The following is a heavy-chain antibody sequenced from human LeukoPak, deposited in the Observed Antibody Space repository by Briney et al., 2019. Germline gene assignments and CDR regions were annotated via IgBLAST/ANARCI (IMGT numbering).Heavy chain of an antibody. CDR3: ARESRDTATATDY. CDR2: ISYDGRNK. V-gene: IGHV3-30*04. J-gene: IGHJ4*02. D-gene: IGHD5-18*01. Sequence: PGGSLRLSCAASKFTFSSYTMHWVRQAPGKGLDWVTVISYDGRNKYYGDSVKGRFTISRDNSKNTLYLQMNSLRPEDTAIYYCARESRDTATATDYWGQGTLVTVSS. CDR1: KFTFSSYT.